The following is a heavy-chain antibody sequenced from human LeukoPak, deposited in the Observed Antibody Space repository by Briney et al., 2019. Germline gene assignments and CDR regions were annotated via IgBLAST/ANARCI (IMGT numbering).Heavy chain of an antibody. CDR2: IRSKAYGGTT. V-gene: IGHV3-49*04. CDR1: GFTFGDYA. D-gene: IGHD3-22*01. J-gene: IGHJ4*02. CDR3: TRERYGSGYYGY. Sequence: GGSLRLSCTASGFTFGDYAMSWVRQAPGKGLEWVAFIRSKAYGGTTEYAASVKGRFTVSRDDSKSIAYLEMNSLKTEDTAVYYCTRERYGSGYYGYWGQGTLVTVSS.